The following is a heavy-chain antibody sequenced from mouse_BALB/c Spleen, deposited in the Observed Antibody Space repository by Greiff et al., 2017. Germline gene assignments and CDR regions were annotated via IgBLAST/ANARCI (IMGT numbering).Heavy chain of an antibody. Sequence: EVKLMESGPDLVKPSQSLSLTCTVTGYSITSGYSWHWIRQFPGNKLEWMGYIHYSGSTNYNPSLKSRISITRDTSTTQFFLQLNSVTTEDTATFYCARRGNYGAMDYWGQGTSVTVSS. CDR1: GYSITSGYS. D-gene: IGHD2-1*01. CDR2: IHYSGST. V-gene: IGHV3-1*02. CDR3: ARRGNYGAMDY. J-gene: IGHJ4*01.